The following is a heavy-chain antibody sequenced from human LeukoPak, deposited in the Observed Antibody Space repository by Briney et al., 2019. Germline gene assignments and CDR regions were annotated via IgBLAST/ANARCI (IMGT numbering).Heavy chain of an antibody. D-gene: IGHD2-2*01. Sequence: ETASLICAVYGRSFSDYYWSWIRQPPGKGLEWIGEINQSGSTNSHPSFKSRVTISVDTSKNLFSLKLSSVTAADTAVYYCARVGPDITSWHYWGHGKLGSVSS. V-gene: IGHV4-34*01. CDR3: ARVGPDITSWHY. CDR2: INQSGST. J-gene: IGHJ4*03. CDR1: GRSFSDYY.